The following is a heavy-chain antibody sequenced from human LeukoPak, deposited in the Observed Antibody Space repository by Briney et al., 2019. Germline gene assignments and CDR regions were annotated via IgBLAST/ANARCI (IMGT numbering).Heavy chain of an antibody. J-gene: IGHJ4*02. CDR2: ISDSGGRT. Sequence: GGSLRLSCAASGFTFSSYAMSWVRQAPGKGLEWVSGISDSGGRTYYADSVKGRFTISRDNSKNTLYLRMNSLRAEDTAVYYCAKLSMVRGGTGDYWGQGTLVTVSS. V-gene: IGHV3-23*01. CDR1: GFTFSSYA. CDR3: AKLSMVRGGTGDY. D-gene: IGHD3-10*01.